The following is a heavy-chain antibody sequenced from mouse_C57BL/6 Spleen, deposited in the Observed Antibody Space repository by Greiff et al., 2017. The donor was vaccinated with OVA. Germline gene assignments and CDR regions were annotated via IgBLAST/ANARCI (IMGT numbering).Heavy chain of an antibody. V-gene: IGHV3-6*01. CDR2: ISYDGSN. CDR1: GYSITSGYY. Sequence: EVKLVESGPGLVKPSQSLSLTCSVTGYSITSGYYWNWIRQFPGNKQEWMGYISYDGSNNYNPSLKNRISITRDTSKNQFFLKLNSVTTEDTATYYCARDQGYSNYNYWGQGTTLTVSS. J-gene: IGHJ2*01. D-gene: IGHD2-5*01. CDR3: ARDQGYSNYNY.